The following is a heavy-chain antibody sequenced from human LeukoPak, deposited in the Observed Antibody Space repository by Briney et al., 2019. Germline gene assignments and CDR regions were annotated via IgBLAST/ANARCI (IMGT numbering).Heavy chain of an antibody. CDR3: ARSKYYYDSSGYYHGLDY. CDR2: INHSGST. J-gene: IGHJ4*02. Sequence: SETLSLTCTVSGGSISSSSYYWGWIRQPPGKGLEWIGEINHSGSTNYNPSLKSRVTISVDTSKNQFSLKLSSVTAADTAVYYCARSKYYYDSSGYYHGLDYWGQGTLVIVSS. D-gene: IGHD3-22*01. V-gene: IGHV4-39*07. CDR1: GGSISSSSYY.